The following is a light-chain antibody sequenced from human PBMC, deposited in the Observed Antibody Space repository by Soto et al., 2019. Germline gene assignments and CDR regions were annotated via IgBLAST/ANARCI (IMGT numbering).Light chain of an antibody. CDR2: GAS. Sequence: EIVLTQSPGTLSLSPRERATLSCRASQSVNDNYLAWYQHKPGQAPRLLIYGASSRAPGIPDRFSGSGSGTDFTLTISSLEPEDFAIYYCKQYAASPRTFGKGTQVEVK. V-gene: IGKV3-20*01. J-gene: IGKJ1*01. CDR1: QSVNDNY. CDR3: KQYAASPRT.